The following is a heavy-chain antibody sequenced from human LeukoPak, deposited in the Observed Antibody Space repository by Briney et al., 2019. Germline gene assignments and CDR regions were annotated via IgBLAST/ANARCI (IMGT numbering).Heavy chain of an antibody. CDR2: ISWNSGSI. CDR3: AKGLFGSSWYNWFDP. Sequence: PGRSLRLSCAASGFTFDDYAMHWVRQAPGKGLEWVSGISWNSGSIGYADSVKGRFTISRDNTKNSLYLQMNSLKAEDTALYYCAKGLFGSSWYNWFDPWGQGTLVTVSS. V-gene: IGHV3-9*01. J-gene: IGHJ5*02. CDR1: GFTFDDYA. D-gene: IGHD6-13*01.